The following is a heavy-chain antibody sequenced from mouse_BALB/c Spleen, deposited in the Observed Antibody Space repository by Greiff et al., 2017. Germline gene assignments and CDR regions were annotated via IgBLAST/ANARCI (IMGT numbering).Heavy chain of an antibody. V-gene: IGHV3-6*02. D-gene: IGHD1-1*01. CDR2: ISYDGSN. CDR3: AIGDYYGSSSFSY. Sequence: VQLQQSGPGLVKPSQSLSLTCSVTGYSITSGYYWNWIRQFPGNKLEWMGYISYDGSNNYNPSLKNRISITRDTSKNQFFLKLNSVTTEDTATYYGAIGDYYGSSSFSYWGQGTLVTVSA. CDR1: GYSITSGYY. J-gene: IGHJ3*01.